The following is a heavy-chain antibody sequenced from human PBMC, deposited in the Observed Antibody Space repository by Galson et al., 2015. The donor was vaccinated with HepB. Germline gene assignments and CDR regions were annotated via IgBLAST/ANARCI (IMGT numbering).Heavy chain of an antibody. Sequence: SLRLSCAASGFTVSSNYMSWVRQAPGKGLEWVSAISGSGGSTYYADSVKGRFTISRDNSKNTLYLQMNSLRAEDTAVYYCAKGRITMIVVEIGYWGQGTLVTVSS. CDR2: ISGSGGST. J-gene: IGHJ4*02. V-gene: IGHV3-23*01. D-gene: IGHD3-22*01. CDR1: GFTVSSNY. CDR3: AKGRITMIVVEIGY.